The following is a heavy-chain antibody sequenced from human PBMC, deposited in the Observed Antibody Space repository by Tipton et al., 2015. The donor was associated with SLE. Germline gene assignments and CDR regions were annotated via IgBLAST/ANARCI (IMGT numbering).Heavy chain of an antibody. V-gene: IGHV4-34*01. CDR2: INHSGGT. J-gene: IGHJ4*02. Sequence: TLSLTCAVYGASFSGYYWSWIRQPPGKGLEWIGEINHSGGTNYNPSLKSRVTVSVDTSKNQFSLKLSSVTAADTAVYYCVRESAQGLDYWGQGTLVTVSS. CDR1: GASFSGYY. CDR3: VRESAQGLDY.